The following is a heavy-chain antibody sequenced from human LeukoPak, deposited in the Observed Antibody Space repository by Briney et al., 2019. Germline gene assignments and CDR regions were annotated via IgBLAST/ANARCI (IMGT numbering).Heavy chain of an antibody. CDR2: INGDGSGT. Sequence: GGSLRLSCAASGFTFSSYWMYWVRQAPGKGLVWVSHINGDGSGTSYADSVKGRFTISRDNAKNTLYLQMNSLRAEDTAVYYCARPRGNVEMATNPFDYWGQGTLVTVSS. CDR1: GFTFSSYW. CDR3: ARPRGNVEMATNPFDY. V-gene: IGHV3-74*01. D-gene: IGHD5-24*01. J-gene: IGHJ4*02.